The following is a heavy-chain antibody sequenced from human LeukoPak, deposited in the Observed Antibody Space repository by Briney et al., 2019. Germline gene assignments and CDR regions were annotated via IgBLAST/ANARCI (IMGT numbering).Heavy chain of an antibody. Sequence: PSETLSLTCTVSGGSISSYYWSWIRQPPGKGLEWIGYIYYSGSTNYNPSLKSRVTISVDTSKNQFSLRLSSVTAADTAVYYCARQMNTVTADYWGQGTLVTVSS. D-gene: IGHD4-17*01. J-gene: IGHJ4*02. V-gene: IGHV4-59*08. CDR1: GGSISSYY. CDR3: ARQMNTVTADY. CDR2: IYYSGST.